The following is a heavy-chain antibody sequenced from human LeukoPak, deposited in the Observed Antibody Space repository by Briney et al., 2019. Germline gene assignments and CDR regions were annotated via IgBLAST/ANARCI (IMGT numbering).Heavy chain of an antibody. CDR1: GGSFSGYY. J-gene: IGHJ4*02. D-gene: IGHD3-3*01. Sequence: SETLSLTCAVYGGSFSGYYWSWIRQPPGKGLEWIGEINHSGSTNYNPSLKSRVTISVDTSKNQFSLKLSSVTAADTAVYYCARLGDYDFWSGYYYYFDYWGQGTLVTVSS. CDR2: INHSGST. V-gene: IGHV4-34*01. CDR3: ARLGDYDFWSGYYYYFDY.